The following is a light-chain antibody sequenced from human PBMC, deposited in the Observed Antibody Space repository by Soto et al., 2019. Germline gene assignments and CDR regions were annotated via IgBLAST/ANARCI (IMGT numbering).Light chain of an antibody. CDR2: WAS. J-gene: IGKJ2*01. CDR1: QSVLYSSNNKNY. Sequence: DIVMTQSPDSLAVSLGERATINCKSCQSVLYSSNNKNYLAWYQQKPGQPPKLLIYWASTRESGVPDRFSGSGSGTDFTLTISSLQAEDVAVYYCQQYYSSYTSGQGTKLEIK. CDR3: QQYYSSYT. V-gene: IGKV4-1*01.